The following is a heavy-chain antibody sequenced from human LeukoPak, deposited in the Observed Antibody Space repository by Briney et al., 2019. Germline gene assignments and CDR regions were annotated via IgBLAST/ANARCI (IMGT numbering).Heavy chain of an antibody. J-gene: IGHJ6*02. V-gene: IGHV3-33*01. Sequence: GRSLRLSCAASGFTFSSYGTHWVRQAPGKGLEWVAVIWYDESNKYYADSVKGRFTISRDNSKNTLYLQMNSLRAEDTAVYYCARDQRYYDFWSGLYSETYGMDVWGQGTTVTVSS. CDR3: ARDQRYYDFWSGLYSETYGMDV. D-gene: IGHD3-3*01. CDR1: GFTFSSYG. CDR2: IWYDESNK.